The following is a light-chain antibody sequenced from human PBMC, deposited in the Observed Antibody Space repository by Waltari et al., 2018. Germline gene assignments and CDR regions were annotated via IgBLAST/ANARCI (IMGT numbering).Light chain of an antibody. CDR2: LVS. CDR3: MQARQTPWT. CDR1: QSLLNSSGNTF. J-gene: IGKJ1*01. Sequence: DIVMTQSPLSLSVTPGAPASISCRSSQSLLNSSGNTFLDWYLQKPGQSPQLLIYLVSNRASGVPDRFSGSGSGTDFTLKISRVEAEDVGVYFCMQARQTPWTFGQGTKVEIK. V-gene: IGKV2-28*01.